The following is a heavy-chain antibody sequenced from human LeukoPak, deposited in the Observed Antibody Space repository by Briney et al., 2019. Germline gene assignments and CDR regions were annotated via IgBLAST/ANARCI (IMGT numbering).Heavy chain of an antibody. D-gene: IGHD2-2*01. Sequence: GGSLRLSCAASGFTFSSYAMSWVRQAPGKGLEWVSAISGSGGSTYYTDSVKGRFTISRDNSKNTLFLQMNSLRAEDTALYYCAKDSCGTTSCYRGVDYWGQGTLVTVSS. V-gene: IGHV3-23*01. CDR1: GFTFSSYA. CDR3: AKDSCGTTSCYRGVDY. J-gene: IGHJ4*02. CDR2: ISGSGGST.